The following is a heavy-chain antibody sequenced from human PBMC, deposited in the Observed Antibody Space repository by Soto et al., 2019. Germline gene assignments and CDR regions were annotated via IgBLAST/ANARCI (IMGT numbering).Heavy chain of an antibody. V-gene: IGHV4-34*01. J-gene: IGHJ6*02. D-gene: IGHD1-26*01. Sequence: SETLSLTCAVYGGSFSGYYWSWIRQPPGKGLEWIGEINHSGSTNYNPSLKSRVTISVDTSKNQFSLKLSSVTAADTAVYYCAVGSYLYYYYYGMDVWGQGTTVTVSS. CDR1: GGSFSGYY. CDR3: AVGSYLYYYYYGMDV. CDR2: INHSGST.